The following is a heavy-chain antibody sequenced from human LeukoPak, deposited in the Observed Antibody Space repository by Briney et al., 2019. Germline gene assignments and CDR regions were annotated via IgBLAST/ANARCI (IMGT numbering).Heavy chain of an antibody. J-gene: IGHJ5*02. CDR3: ARACHLVVVTAEGGWLDP. CDR2: ISIYNGET. V-gene: IGHV1-18*01. D-gene: IGHD2-21*02. Sequence: ASVKVSRKASGYSFTSYGIGWVRQAPGQGLEWVGWISIYNGETYYTQSLQDRVTITTDTSTNTVYMELRSLRSDDTAVYYCARACHLVVVTAEGGWLDPWGQGTLVTVSS. CDR1: GYSFTSYG.